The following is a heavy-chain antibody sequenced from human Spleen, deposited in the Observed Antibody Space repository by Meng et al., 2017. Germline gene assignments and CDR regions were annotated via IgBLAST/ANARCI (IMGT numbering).Heavy chain of an antibody. D-gene: IGHD4-17*01. V-gene: IGHV4-4*02. Sequence: QVQLQESGPGLVKPSGTLSLTCDVSGGSISNDQWWSWVRQPPGKGLEWIGEIYHSGRTNYNPSVKSRVTMSVDESQNQFSLKLSSVAAAGTAVYYCTTLYGDSISWGQGTLVTVSS. CDR2: IYHSGRT. J-gene: IGHJ4*02. CDR3: TTLYGDSIS. CDR1: GGSISNDQW.